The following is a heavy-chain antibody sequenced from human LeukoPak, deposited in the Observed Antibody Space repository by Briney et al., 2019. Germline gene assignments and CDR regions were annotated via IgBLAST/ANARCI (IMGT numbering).Heavy chain of an antibody. CDR3: AKAPGQLLRLHAFDI. CDR2: ISGSGGST. Sequence: GGSLRLSCAASEFTFSSYAMSWVRQAPGKELEWVSAISGSGGSTYYADSVKGRFTISRDNSKNTLYLQMNSLRAEDTAVYYCAKAPGQLLRLHAFDIWGQGTMVTVSS. CDR1: EFTFSSYA. D-gene: IGHD2-2*01. J-gene: IGHJ3*02. V-gene: IGHV3-23*01.